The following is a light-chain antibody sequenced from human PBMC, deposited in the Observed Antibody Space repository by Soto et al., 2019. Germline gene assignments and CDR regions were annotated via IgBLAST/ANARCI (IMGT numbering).Light chain of an antibody. Sequence: DIQMTQSPSSLSASVGDRVTITCRASQSISSYLNWYQQKPGKAPKLLIYAASSLQSGVPSRFSGSGSGTDFTLTISSLQPEDFATYYCQQSYSTPPITCGQGTGLEI. CDR1: QSISSY. V-gene: IGKV1-39*01. CDR2: AAS. CDR3: QQSYSTPPIT. J-gene: IGKJ5*01.